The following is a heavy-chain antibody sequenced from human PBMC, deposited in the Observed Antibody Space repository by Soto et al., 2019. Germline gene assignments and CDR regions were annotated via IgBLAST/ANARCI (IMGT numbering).Heavy chain of an antibody. D-gene: IGHD5-18*01. Sequence: GGSLRLSCAASGFSFSRYAMTWVRRAPGKGLEWVSTVTASGGGTFYANSVKGRFTISRDNSRNTLHLQMSSLRVEDTALYYCAKALVPALTAKFGYWGQGTLVTVSS. J-gene: IGHJ4*02. CDR3: AKALVPALTAKFGY. CDR1: GFSFSRYA. CDR2: VTASGGGT. V-gene: IGHV3-23*01.